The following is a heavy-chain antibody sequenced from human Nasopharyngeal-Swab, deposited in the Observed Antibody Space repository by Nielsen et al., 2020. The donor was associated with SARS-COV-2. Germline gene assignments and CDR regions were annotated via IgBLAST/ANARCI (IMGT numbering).Heavy chain of an antibody. D-gene: IGHD6-19*01. Sequence: GGSLRLSCAASGFTFDDYGMSWVRQAPGKGLEWVSGINWNGGSTGYADSVKGRFTISRDNAKNSLYLQMNSLRAEDTALYYCAKDLSSGWYGWFDPWGQGTLVTVSS. CDR1: GFTFDDYG. CDR3: AKDLSSGWYGWFDP. CDR2: INWNGGST. J-gene: IGHJ5*02. V-gene: IGHV3-20*04.